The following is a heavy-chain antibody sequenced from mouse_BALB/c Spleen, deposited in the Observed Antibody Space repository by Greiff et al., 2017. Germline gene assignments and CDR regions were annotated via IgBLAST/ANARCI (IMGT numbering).Heavy chain of an antibody. Sequence: EVKLMESGGGLVQPGGSLKLSCAASGFTFSSYTMSWVRQTPEKRLEWVAYISNGGGSTYYPDTVKGRFTISRDNAKNTLYLQMSSLKSEDTAMYYCARDRGSSSYAMDYWGQGTSVTVSS. CDR2: ISNGGGST. CDR3: ARDRGSSSYAMDY. V-gene: IGHV5-12-2*01. D-gene: IGHD1-1*01. J-gene: IGHJ4*01. CDR1: GFTFSSYT.